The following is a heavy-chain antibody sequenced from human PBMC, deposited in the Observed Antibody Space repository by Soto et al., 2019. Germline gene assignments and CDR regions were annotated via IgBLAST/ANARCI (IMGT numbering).Heavy chain of an antibody. CDR2: IKSKTDGGTT. J-gene: IGHJ4*02. Sequence: SVSNAWMNWVRQAPGKGLEWVGRIKSKTDGGTTDYAAPVKGRCTISRDDSKNTLYLQMNSLKTEDTAVYYCYPVAGSSGGDYWGQGTLVTVSS. CDR1: SVSNAW. CDR3: YPVAGSSGGDY. D-gene: IGHD6-19*01. V-gene: IGHV3-15*07.